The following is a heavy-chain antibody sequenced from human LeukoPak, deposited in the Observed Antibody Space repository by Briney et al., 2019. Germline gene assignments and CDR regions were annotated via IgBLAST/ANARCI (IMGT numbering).Heavy chain of an antibody. CDR3: AKILSYYGSGSPPFDWFDP. Sequence: GFPKLLFATPGITLSSLSPGRVRPAPGKGPELVSAINGCGGSTYYADSVKGRFTISRDNSRNTLYLQMNSLRAEDTAVYYCAKILSYYGSGSPPFDWFDPWGQGTLVTVSS. D-gene: IGHD3-10*01. J-gene: IGHJ5*02. CDR2: INGCGGST. V-gene: IGHV3-23*01. CDR1: GITLSSLS.